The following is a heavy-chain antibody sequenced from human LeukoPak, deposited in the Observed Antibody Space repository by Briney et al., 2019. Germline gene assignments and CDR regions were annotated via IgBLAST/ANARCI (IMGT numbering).Heavy chain of an antibody. CDR1: GGSITGSY. V-gene: IGHV4-59*01. CDR2: IYYSGST. J-gene: IGHJ4*02. Sequence: PSETLSLTCTVSGGSITGSYWSWLRQPPGKGLEYIGYIYYSGSTDYNPSLKSRVTISVDTSKNQFSLKLTSVTAADTALYYCATAGPISGRHNYFDSWGQGTLVTVSS. D-gene: IGHD3-10*01. CDR3: ATAGPISGRHNYFDS.